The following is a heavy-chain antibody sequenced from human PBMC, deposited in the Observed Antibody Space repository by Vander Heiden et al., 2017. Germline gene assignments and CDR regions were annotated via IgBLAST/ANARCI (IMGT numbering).Heavy chain of an antibody. CDR2: FSSGGST. CDR3: VRPPDSSGYYHGFDQ. Sequence: QLQLQESGPGLVKPSETLSLICTVSGGSIRNSAYYWGWIRQSPGKGLEWIGSFSSGGSTYYNPSLKSRVSISVDRSKNQFSLKLSSVTAAETAVYYCVRPPDSSGYYHGFDQWGQGTLVTVSS. V-gene: IGHV4-39*01. CDR1: GGSIRNSAYY. D-gene: IGHD3-22*01. J-gene: IGHJ4*02.